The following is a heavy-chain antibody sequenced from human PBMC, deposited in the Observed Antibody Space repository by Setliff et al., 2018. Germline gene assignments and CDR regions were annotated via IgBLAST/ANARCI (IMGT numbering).Heavy chain of an antibody. CDR2: VRSDGGDK. CDR3: AKPRPGTTSEPSDY. CDR1: GFTFSRYG. Sequence: RLSCAPSGFTFSRYGMHWVRQAPGKGLEWVAYVRSDGGDKKYADSVRGRFTIYRDNSKNTLNLQMNSLRDEDTAVYYCAKPRPGTTSEPSDYWGQGTLVTVSS. V-gene: IGHV3-30*02. J-gene: IGHJ4*02. D-gene: IGHD1-7*01.